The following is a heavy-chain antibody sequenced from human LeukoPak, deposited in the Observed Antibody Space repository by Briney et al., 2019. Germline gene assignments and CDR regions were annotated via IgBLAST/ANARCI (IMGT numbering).Heavy chain of an antibody. J-gene: IGHJ4*02. Sequence: GGSLRLSCAASGFTFSSYSMNWVRQAPGEGLEWVSYISSLSGTIYYADSVKGRFTISRDNSKNTLILQMDSLTPEDTAVYYCARVTYGDFHFDFWGQGTLVTVSS. CDR2: ISSLSGTI. D-gene: IGHD4-17*01. V-gene: IGHV3-48*04. CDR1: GFTFSSYS. CDR3: ARVTYGDFHFDF.